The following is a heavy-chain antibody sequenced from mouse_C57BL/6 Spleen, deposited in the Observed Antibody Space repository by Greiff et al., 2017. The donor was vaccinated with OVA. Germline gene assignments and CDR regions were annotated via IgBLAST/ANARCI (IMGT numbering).Heavy chain of an antibody. D-gene: IGHD2-3*01. Sequence: QVQLQQPGAELVKPGASVKMSCKASGYTFTSYWITWVKQRPGQGLEWIGDLYPGSGSTNYNEKFKSKATLTVDTSSSTAYMQLSSLTSEDSAVYYCARYDGYSHYYAMDYWGQGTSVTVSS. CDR3: ARYDGYSHYYAMDY. J-gene: IGHJ4*01. V-gene: IGHV1-55*01. CDR1: GYTFTSYW. CDR2: LYPGSGST.